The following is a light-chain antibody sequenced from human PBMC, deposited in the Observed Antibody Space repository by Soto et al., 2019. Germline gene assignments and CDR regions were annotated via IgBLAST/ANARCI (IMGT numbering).Light chain of an antibody. CDR1: QSVSSK. CDR3: QQYNNWPLT. V-gene: IGKV3D-15*01. CDR2: SAS. Sequence: EIVMTQSPVTLSVSPGESATLSCRATQSVSSKVAWYQQKSGQAPRLLIYSASTRATGISARFSGSGSGTEFTLTIRSLQSEDFAVYYCQQYNNWPLTFGGGTKVERK. J-gene: IGKJ4*01.